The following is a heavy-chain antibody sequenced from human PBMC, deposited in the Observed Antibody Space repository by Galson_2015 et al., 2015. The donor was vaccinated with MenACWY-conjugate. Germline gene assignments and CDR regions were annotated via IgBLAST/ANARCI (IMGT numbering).Heavy chain of an antibody. J-gene: IGHJ6*02. Sequence: SVKVSCKVSGYTLTELSMHWVRQAPGKGLEWMGGFDPEDGETIYAQKFQGRVTMTEDTSTDTAYMELSSLRSEDTAVYYCGIAVAGTQGDHYYYYGMDVWGQGTTVTVSS. V-gene: IGHV1-24*01. D-gene: IGHD6-19*01. CDR2: FDPEDGET. CDR3: GIAVAGTQGDHYYYYGMDV. CDR1: GYTLTELS.